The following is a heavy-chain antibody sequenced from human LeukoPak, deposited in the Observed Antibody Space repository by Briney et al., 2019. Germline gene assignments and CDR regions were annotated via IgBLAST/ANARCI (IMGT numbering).Heavy chain of an antibody. J-gene: IGHJ6*02. Sequence: GGSLRLSCAASGFTFSSYSMSWVRQAPGKGLEWVSAISSSGGTTYYADSVKGRFTISRDNSKNTLYLQMNSLRAEDTAVYYWAEQGAILDCSGGSCYYLYYYGMDVWGQGTTVTVSS. D-gene: IGHD2-15*01. CDR2: ISSSGGTT. CDR3: AEQGAILDCSGGSCYYLYYYGMDV. V-gene: IGHV3-23*01. CDR1: GFTFSSYS.